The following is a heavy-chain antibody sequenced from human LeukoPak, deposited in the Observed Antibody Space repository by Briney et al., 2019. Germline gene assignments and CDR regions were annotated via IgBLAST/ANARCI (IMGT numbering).Heavy chain of an antibody. CDR1: GGSISSGGYY. CDR3: ARVLRHVVVVPAPKKAPQGNNWFDP. CDR2: INHSGST. D-gene: IGHD2-2*01. Sequence: SETLFLTCTVSGGSISSGGYYWSWIRQPPGKGLEWIGEINHSGSTNYNPSLKSRVTISVDTSKNQFSLKLSSVTAADTAVYYCARVLRHVVVVPAPKKAPQGNNWFDPWGQGTLVTVSS. J-gene: IGHJ5*02. V-gene: IGHV4-39*07.